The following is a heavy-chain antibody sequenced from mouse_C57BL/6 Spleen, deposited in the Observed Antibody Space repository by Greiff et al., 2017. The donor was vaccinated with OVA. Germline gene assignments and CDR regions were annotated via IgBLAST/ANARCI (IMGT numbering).Heavy chain of an antibody. Sequence: QVTLKESGPGILQPSQTLSLTCSFSGFSLSTFGMGVGWIRQPSGKGLEWLAHIWWDDDKYYNSALKSRLTISKDTSKNQVFLKIANVDTADTATYYCARMHYGSSYIYYAMDYWGQGTSVTVSS. V-gene: IGHV8-8*01. CDR3: ARMHYGSSYIYYAMDY. D-gene: IGHD1-1*01. J-gene: IGHJ4*01. CDR1: GFSLSTFGMG. CDR2: IWWDDDK.